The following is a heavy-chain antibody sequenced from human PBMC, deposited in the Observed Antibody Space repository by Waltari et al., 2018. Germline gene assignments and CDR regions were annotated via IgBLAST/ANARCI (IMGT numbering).Heavy chain of an antibody. CDR2: IYTSGST. CDR1: GGSISSSSYY. J-gene: IGHJ4*02. V-gene: IGHV4-39*07. D-gene: IGHD6-25*01. Sequence: QLQLQESGPGLVKPSETLSLTCTVSGGSISSSSYYWGWIRQPPGKGLEWIGRIYTSGSTNYNPSLKSRVTMSVDTSKNQFSLKLSSVTAADTVVYYCATLSPAAGDYWGQGTLVTVSS. CDR3: ATLSPAAGDY.